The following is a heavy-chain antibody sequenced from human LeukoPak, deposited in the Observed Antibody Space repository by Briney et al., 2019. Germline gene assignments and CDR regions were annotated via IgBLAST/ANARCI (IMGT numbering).Heavy chain of an antibody. V-gene: IGHV1-2*02. CDR1: GYTFTGYY. CDR2: INPNSGGT. CDR3: ARYCSSTSCYIGIDY. Sequence: GASVKVSCKASGYTFTGYYMHWVRQAPGQGLEWMGWINPNSGGTNYAQKFQGRVTMTRDTSISTAYMELSRLRSDDTAVYYCARYCSSTSCYIGIDYWGQGTLVTVSS. D-gene: IGHD2-2*02. J-gene: IGHJ4*02.